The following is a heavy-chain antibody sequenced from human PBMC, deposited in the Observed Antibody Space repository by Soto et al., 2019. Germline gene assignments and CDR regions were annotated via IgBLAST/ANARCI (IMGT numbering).Heavy chain of an antibody. CDR3: AASYYDSSGYDAFDI. D-gene: IGHD3-22*01. J-gene: IGHJ3*02. CDR2: IVVGSGNT. V-gene: IGHV1-58*01. CDR1: GFTFTSSA. Sequence: ASVKVSCKASGFTFTSSAVQWVRQARGQRLEWIGWIVVGSGNTNYAQKFQERVTITRDMSTSTDYMELSSLRSEDTAVYYCAASYYDSSGYDAFDIWGQGTRVTVSS.